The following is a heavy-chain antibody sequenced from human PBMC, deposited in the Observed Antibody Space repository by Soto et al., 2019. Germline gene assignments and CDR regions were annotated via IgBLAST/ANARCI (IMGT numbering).Heavy chain of an antibody. CDR1: GGSISSGGYY. J-gene: IGHJ5*01. D-gene: IGHD3-10*01. CDR2: IYYTGTT. V-gene: IGHV4-31*01. CDR3: AGDQWFGEPRSQYNWFDS. Sequence: VRLQESGPGLVKPSQTLSLTCSVSGGSISSGGYYWSWIRQRPGKGLEWIGYIYYTGTTYYNSSLKSPLIISVDTSKNQFSLKLRSVTAADTAVYYCAGDQWFGEPRSQYNWFDSWGQGTLVTVSS.